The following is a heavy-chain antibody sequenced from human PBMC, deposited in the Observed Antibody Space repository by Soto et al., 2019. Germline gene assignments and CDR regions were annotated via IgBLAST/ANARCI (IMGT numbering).Heavy chain of an antibody. CDR1: GFTFSSYA. CDR3: AKGAGDIVVVVAANDY. CDR2: ISGSGGST. Sequence: QAGGSLRLSCAASGFTFSSYAMSWVRQAPGKGLEWVSAISGSGGSTYYADSVKGRFTISRDNSKNTLYLQMNSLRAEDTAVYYCAKGAGDIVVVVAANDYWGQGTLVTVSS. V-gene: IGHV3-23*01. J-gene: IGHJ4*02. D-gene: IGHD2-15*01.